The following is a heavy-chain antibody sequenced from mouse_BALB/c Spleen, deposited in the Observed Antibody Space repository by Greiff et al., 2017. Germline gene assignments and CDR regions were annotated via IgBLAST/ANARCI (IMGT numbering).Heavy chain of an antibody. CDR1: GFSLTSYG. CDR3: ARMILIYAMDY. V-gene: IGHV2-2*02. CDR2: IWSGGST. Sequence: VMLVESGPGLVQPSQSLSITCTVSGFSLTSYGVHWVRQSPGKGLEWLGVIWSGGSTDYNAAFISRLSISKDNSKSQVFFKMNSLLANDTAIYYCARMILIYAMDYWGQGTSVTVSS. J-gene: IGHJ4*01.